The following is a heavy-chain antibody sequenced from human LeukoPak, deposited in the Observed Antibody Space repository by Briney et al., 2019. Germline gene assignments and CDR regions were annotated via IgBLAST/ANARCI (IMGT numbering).Heavy chain of an antibody. CDR3: ARRQVGATNRIGHFDY. CDR2: ISSSSSYI. J-gene: IGHJ4*02. CDR1: GFTFSSYS. D-gene: IGHD1-26*01. V-gene: IGHV3-21*04. Sequence: PGGSLRLSCAASGFTFSSYSMNWVRQAPGKGLEWVSSISSSSSYIYYADSVKGRFTISRDNAKNSLYLQMNSLRAEDTAVYYCARRQVGATNRIGHFDYWGQGTLVTVSS.